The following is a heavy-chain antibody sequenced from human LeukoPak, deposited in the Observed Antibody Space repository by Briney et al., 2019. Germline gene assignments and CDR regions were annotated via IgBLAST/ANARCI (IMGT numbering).Heavy chain of an antibody. CDR2: IKQDGSEQ. J-gene: IGHJ4*01. D-gene: IGHD3-3*01. V-gene: IGHV3-7*05. CDR1: GFTFTRYW. Sequence: GGSLRLSCAASGFTFTRYWRAWVRQAPGTGLERVANIKQDGSEQYHVESVRGRFTMSRDNAKNSMFLQMDSLRAEDAAVYYCARVSRSGYDGEQWCKRTLVTVSS. CDR3: ARVSRSGYDGEQ.